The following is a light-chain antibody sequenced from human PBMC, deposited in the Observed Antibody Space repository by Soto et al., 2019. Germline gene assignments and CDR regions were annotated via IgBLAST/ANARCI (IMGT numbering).Light chain of an antibody. CDR2: DVS. V-gene: IGKV3-11*01. CDR3: QQRSSWPLT. J-gene: IGKJ4*01. Sequence: EIVLTQSPGTLSLSPWERATLSCRASQSARSYLAWYQQKPGQAPRLLIYDVSTRATGIPARFSGSGSGTDFSLTISSLEPEDFAVYYCQQRSSWPLTFGGGTKVDIK. CDR1: QSARSY.